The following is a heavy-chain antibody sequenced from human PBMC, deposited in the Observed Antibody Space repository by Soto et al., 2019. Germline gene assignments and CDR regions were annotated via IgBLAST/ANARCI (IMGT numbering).Heavy chain of an antibody. D-gene: IGHD2-2*01. V-gene: IGHV3-23*01. Sequence: PGGSLRLSCVASGFTFSSYAMSWVRQAPGKGLEWVSTISGSGGSTYYADSVKGRFTISRDNSKNTLYLHMNSLRAEDTAVYYCAKAESFGEYCSSTPCYGWNYYGMDVWGQGTTVTVSS. J-gene: IGHJ6*02. CDR2: ISGSGGST. CDR1: GFTFSSYA. CDR3: AKAESFGEYCSSTPCYGWNYYGMDV.